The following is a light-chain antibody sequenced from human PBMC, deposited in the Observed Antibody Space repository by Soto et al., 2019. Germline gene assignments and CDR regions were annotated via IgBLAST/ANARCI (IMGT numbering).Light chain of an antibody. Sequence: QCVLTPPASVSGSPGQSIAISCPGPRSDVGAYNYVSWYQQHPGKAPKLMISEVTNRPSGVSDRFSGSKSGNTASLTISGLQAEDEADYYCSSFTSRFTFVFGTGTKGTVL. CDR1: RSDVGAYNY. V-gene: IGLV2-14*01. J-gene: IGLJ1*01. CDR2: EVT. CDR3: SSFTSRFTFV.